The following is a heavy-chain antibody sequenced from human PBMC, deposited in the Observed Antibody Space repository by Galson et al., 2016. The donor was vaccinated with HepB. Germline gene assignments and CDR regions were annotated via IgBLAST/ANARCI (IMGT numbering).Heavy chain of an antibody. J-gene: IGHJ3*02. Sequence: SLRLSCAASGFTFRSYAMHWVRQAPGKGLEWVAVISYDGSNKYYADSVKGRFTISRDNSKNTLYLQMNSLRAEDTAVYYCARTYGSGSYRRDAFDIWGQGKMVTVSS. CDR1: GFTFRSYA. V-gene: IGHV3-30-3*01. D-gene: IGHD3-10*01. CDR3: ARTYGSGSYRRDAFDI. CDR2: ISYDGSNK.